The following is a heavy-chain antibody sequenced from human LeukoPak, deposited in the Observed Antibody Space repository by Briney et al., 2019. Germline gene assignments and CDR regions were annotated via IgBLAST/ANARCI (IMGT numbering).Heavy chain of an antibody. CDR3: ARESSRIVEATQDAFDI. V-gene: IGHV4-59*01. D-gene: IGHD1-26*01. CDR1: GGSISSYY. CDR2: IYYSGST. Sequence: SETLSLTCTVSGGSISSYYWSWIRQPPGKGLEWIGYIYYSGSTNYNPSLKSRITISVDTSKNQFSLKLSSVTAADTAVYYCARESSRIVEATQDAFDIWGQGTMVTVSS. J-gene: IGHJ3*02.